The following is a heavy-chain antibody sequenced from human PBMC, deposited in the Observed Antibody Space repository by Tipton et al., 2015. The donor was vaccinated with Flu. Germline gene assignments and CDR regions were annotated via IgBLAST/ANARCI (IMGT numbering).Heavy chain of an antibody. V-gene: IGHV3-33*01. D-gene: IGHD3-22*01. J-gene: IGHJ3*02. CDR2: IWHDGSKQ. Sequence: SLRLSCAASGFNFSSYGMHWVRQAPGKGLEWVAVIWHDGSKQYYGDSVKGRFTISRDNSMDTLYLRMNSLRVDDTAVYFCTRSYYYDTSGYDAFDIWGRGSMVTVSS. CDR1: GFNFSSYG. CDR3: TRSYYYDTSGYDAFDI.